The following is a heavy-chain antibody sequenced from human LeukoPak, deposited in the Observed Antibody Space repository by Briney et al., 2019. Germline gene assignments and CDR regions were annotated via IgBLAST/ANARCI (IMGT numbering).Heavy chain of an antibody. D-gene: IGHD4-17*01. J-gene: IGHJ4*02. CDR3: ARLRGAMTPVTSDFDY. CDR2: GFYSGSA. Sequence: SETLSLTCTVSGGSISGSSYYWAWLRQPPGKGLEWVGSGFYSGSAYYNPSLKSRLTISVDTSKNQFSLDLRSVTAADTAVYYCARLRGAMTPVTSDFDYWGQGILVTVSS. V-gene: IGHV4-39*01. CDR1: GGSISGSSYY.